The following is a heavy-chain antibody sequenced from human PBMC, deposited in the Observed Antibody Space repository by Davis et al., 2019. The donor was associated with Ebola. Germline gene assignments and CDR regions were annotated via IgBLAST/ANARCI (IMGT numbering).Heavy chain of an antibody. CDR2: VYYSGST. CDR1: GGSISSHY. V-gene: IGHV4-59*11. D-gene: IGHD6-13*01. CDR3: ARDGGYSSSWYRGNYYYYYGMDV. J-gene: IGHJ6*02. Sequence: SETLSLTCTVSGGSISSHYWSWIRQPPGKGLEWIGYVYYSGSTNYNPSLKSRVTISVDTSKNQFSLKLSSVTAADTAVYYCARDGGYSSSWYRGNYYYYYGMDVWGQGTTVTVSS.